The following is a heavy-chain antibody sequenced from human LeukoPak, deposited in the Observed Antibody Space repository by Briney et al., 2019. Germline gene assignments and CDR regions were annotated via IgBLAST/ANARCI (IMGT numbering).Heavy chain of an antibody. CDR1: GFTFSSYE. J-gene: IGHJ4*02. V-gene: IGHV3-48*03. D-gene: IGHD5-24*01. CDR2: IGSSGSTI. CDR3: ARSRFNMATLPYFDS. Sequence: GGSLRLSCAASGFTFSSYEMSWVRQAPGKGLEWVSRIGSSGSTIHYADSVKGRFTISRDNTKNSLYLQMNSLRAEDTAVYYCARSRFNMATLPYFDSWGQGTLVTVSS.